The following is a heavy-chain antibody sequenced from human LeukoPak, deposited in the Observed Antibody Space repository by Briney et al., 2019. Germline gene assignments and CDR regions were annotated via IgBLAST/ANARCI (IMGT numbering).Heavy chain of an antibody. V-gene: IGHV1-69*06. CDR2: IIPIFGTA. CDR3: ARDNAGLYDAFDL. CDR1: GGTFSSYA. Sequence: SVKVSCKASGGTFSSYAISWVRQAPGQGLEWMGGIIPIFGTANYAQKFQGRLTIAADKSTNTVHMDLSSLRSEDTAIYYCARDNAGLYDAFDLWGLGTLVTVSS. J-gene: IGHJ4*02. D-gene: IGHD5/OR15-5a*01.